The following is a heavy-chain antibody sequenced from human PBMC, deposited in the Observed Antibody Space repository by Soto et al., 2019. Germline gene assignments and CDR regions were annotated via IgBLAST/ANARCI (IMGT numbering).Heavy chain of an antibody. CDR1: GYTFTSYA. V-gene: IGHV1-3*01. Sequence: GASVKVSCKASGYTFTSYAMHWVRQAPGQRLEWMGWINAGNVNTKYSQKFQGRVTITRDKSASTAYMELSSLRSEDTAVYYCARRREGAFDYWGQGTLVTVSS. CDR3: ARRREGAFDY. D-gene: IGHD1-26*01. J-gene: IGHJ4*02. CDR2: INAGNVNT.